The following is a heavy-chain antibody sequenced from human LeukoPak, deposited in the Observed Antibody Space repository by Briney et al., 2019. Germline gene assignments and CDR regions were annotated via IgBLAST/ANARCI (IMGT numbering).Heavy chain of an antibody. Sequence: SETLSLTCTVSGGSISSHYWSWIRQPPGKGLEWIGYIYYSGSTNYNPSLKSRVTISVDTSKNQFSLKLSSVTAADTAVYYSARATGNYDSTYFDYWGQGTLVTVSS. CDR1: GGSISSHY. CDR2: IYYSGST. D-gene: IGHD3-22*01. CDR3: ARATGNYDSTYFDY. J-gene: IGHJ4*02. V-gene: IGHV4-59*11.